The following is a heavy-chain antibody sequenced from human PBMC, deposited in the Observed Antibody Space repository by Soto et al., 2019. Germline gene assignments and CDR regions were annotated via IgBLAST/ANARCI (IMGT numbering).Heavy chain of an antibody. Sequence: GGLMRLCWRVAEGNCIDYAGHWISKDQGKGLEWVAVISYDGSNKHYADSVKGRFTISRDNSKNTLYLQMNSLRAEDTAVYYCARPPVIDIVVPPAYWGQRTPVIVSS. CDR1: EGNCIDYA. J-gene: IGHJ4*02. D-gene: IGHD2-15*01. CDR2: ISYDGSNK. V-gene: IGHV3-30*04. CDR3: ARPPVIDIVVPPAY.